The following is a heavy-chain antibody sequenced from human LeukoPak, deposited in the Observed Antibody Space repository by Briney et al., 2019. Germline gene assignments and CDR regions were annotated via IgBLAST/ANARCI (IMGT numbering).Heavy chain of an antibody. CDR3: ARVGFHSGSSD. J-gene: IGHJ4*02. D-gene: IGHD1-26*01. CDR2: ISDSGST. CDR1: GGSINSKY. Sequence: SETLSLTCTVSGGSINSKYWSWIRQPPGKGLEWIGYISDSGSTNYNPSLKSRVTISVDTSKNQFSLKLSSVTAADTAVYYCARVGFHSGSSDWGQGTLVTVSS. V-gene: IGHV4-59*12.